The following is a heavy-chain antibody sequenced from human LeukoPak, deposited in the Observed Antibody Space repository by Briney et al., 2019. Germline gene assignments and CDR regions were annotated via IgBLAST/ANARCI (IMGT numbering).Heavy chain of an antibody. CDR2: IIPIFGTA. J-gene: IGHJ4*02. CDR3: ARTQRYHYYDSSGYFDY. Sequence: SVKVSCKASGYTFTGYYMHWVRQAPGQGLEWMGGIIPIFGTANYAQKFQGRVTITADESTSTVYMELSSLRSEDTAVYYCARTQRYHYYDSSGYFDYWGKGTLVTVSS. V-gene: IGHV1-69*13. D-gene: IGHD3-22*01. CDR1: GYTFTGYY.